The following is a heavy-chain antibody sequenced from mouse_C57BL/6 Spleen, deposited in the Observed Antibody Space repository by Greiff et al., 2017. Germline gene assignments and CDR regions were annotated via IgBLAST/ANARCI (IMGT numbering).Heavy chain of an antibody. CDR3: TRGLPARGYAMDY. CDR2: IDPETGGT. CDR1: GFTFTDYE. D-gene: IGHD3-1*01. V-gene: IGHV1-15*01. J-gene: IGHJ4*01. Sequence: VQLQESGAELVRPGASVTLSCKASGFTFTDYEMHWVKQTPVHGLEWIGAIDPETGGTAYNQKFKGKAILTADKSSSTAYMELRSLTSEDSAVYYCTRGLPARGYAMDYWGQGTSVTVSS.